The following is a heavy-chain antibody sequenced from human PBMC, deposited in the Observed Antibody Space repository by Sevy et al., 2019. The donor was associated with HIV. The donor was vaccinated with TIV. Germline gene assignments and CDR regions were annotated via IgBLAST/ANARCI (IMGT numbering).Heavy chain of an antibody. D-gene: IGHD5-12*01. V-gene: IGHV3-7*01. CDR1: GFTFSSYW. CDR3: AREGGYDSSYYYYGMDV. J-gene: IGHJ6*02. Sequence: GESLKISCAASGFTFSSYWMSWVRQAPGKGLEWVANIKQDGSEKYYVDAVKGRFTISRDNAKNSLYLQMNSLRGEDTAVYYCAREGGYDSSYYYYGMDVWGQGTTVTVSS. CDR2: IKQDGSEK.